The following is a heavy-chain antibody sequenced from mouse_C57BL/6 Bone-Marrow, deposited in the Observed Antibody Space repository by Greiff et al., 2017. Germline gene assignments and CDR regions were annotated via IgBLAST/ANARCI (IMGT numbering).Heavy chain of an antibody. V-gene: IGHV3-3*01. J-gene: IGHJ1*03. D-gene: IGHD1-1*01. Sequence: VQLKESGPSLVRPSQTLSLTCTVTGFSINSDCYWIWIRQFPGNKLEYIGYTFYSGITYYNPSLESRTYITRDTSKNQFSLKLIAVTTEDTATYYCAREGGTTGYFDVWGTGTTVTVSS. CDR2: TFYSGIT. CDR3: AREGGTTGYFDV. CDR1: GFSINSDCY.